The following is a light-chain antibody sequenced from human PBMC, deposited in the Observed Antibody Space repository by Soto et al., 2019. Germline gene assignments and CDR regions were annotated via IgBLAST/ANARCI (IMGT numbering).Light chain of an antibody. Sequence: DIQMTKSPSSLSASVGDRVSITCRASQTIIRYLSCYQQKPGKAPKLLISAASSLQSGVSSRFNGSRSGTDFTLTISSLQSDDFATYYWHQTYSTPWTFGRGTKVDIK. CDR3: HQTYSTPWT. CDR2: AAS. J-gene: IGKJ1*01. V-gene: IGKV1-39*01. CDR1: QTIIRY.